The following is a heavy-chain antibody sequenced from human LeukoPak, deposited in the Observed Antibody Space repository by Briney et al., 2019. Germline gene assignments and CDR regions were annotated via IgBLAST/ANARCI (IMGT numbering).Heavy chain of an antibody. V-gene: IGHV1-69*13. D-gene: IGHD4-17*01. J-gene: IGHJ4*02. CDR1: GGTFSSYA. CDR3: ASAHDYGDYEYYFDY. Sequence: SVTVSCKASGGTFSSYAISWVRQAPGQGLEWMGGIIPIFGTANYAQKFQGRVTITADESTSTAYMELSSLRSEDTAVYYCASAHDYGDYEYYFDYWGQGTLVTVSS. CDR2: IIPIFGTA.